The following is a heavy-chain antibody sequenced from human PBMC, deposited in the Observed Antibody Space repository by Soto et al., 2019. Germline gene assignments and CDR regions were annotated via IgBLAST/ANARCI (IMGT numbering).Heavy chain of an antibody. CDR3: ASRYCSGGSCYLDAFDI. CDR2: IYYRGST. D-gene: IGHD2-15*01. CDR1: GGSISRYY. V-gene: IGHV4-59*01. J-gene: IGHJ3*02. Sequence: SETLSLPCTVSGGSISRYYWIWIRQPPGKGLEWIGYIYYRGSTNDNPSLKSRVTISVDTSKNQFSLKLSSVTAAYTAVYYCASRYCSGGSCYLDAFDIWGQGTMVTVSS.